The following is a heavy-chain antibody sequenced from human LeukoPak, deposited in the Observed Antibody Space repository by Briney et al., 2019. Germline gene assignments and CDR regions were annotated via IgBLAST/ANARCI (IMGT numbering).Heavy chain of an antibody. CDR2: ISAYNGNT. CDR3: ARYDYVWGSYRPIDY. CDR1: GYTFTSYG. D-gene: IGHD3-16*02. J-gene: IGHJ4*02. V-gene: IGHV1-18*01. Sequence: ASVKVSCKASGYTFTSYGISWVRQAPGQGLEWMGWISAYNGNTNYAQKLQGRVTMTTDTSTSTAYMGLRSLRSDDTAVYYCARYDYVWGSYRPIDYWGQGTLVTVSS.